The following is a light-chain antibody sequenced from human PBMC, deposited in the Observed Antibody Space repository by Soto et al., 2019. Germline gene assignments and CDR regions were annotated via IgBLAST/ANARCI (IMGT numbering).Light chain of an antibody. J-gene: IGLJ3*02. V-gene: IGLV1-44*01. CDR2: RNN. CDR3: AAWDDSLDGGV. Sequence: QSVLTQPPSASGTPGQRVTISCSGSSSNIGSNSVNWYRQLPGTAPKLLIYRNNQRPSGVPDRFSGSKSGTSASLAISGLQSEDEADYYCAAWDDSLDGGVFGGGTKRTVL. CDR1: SSNIGSNS.